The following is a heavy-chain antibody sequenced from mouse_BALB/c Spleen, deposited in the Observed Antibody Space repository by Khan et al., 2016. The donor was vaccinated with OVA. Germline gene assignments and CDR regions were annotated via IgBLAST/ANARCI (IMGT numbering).Heavy chain of an antibody. D-gene: IGHD1-2*01. CDR2: IDPANGNT. V-gene: IGHV14-3*02. J-gene: IGHJ4*01. CDR3: TYSLLLDGMDY. CDR1: GFNIKDTY. Sequence: VQLQQSGAELMKPGASVKLSCTVSGFNIKDTYMHWVKQRPEQGLEWIGRIDPANGNTKYDPNFQDKATMTADTSSNTAYLQLSSLTSEDTAVYYCTYSLLLDGMDYWGQGTSVTVSS.